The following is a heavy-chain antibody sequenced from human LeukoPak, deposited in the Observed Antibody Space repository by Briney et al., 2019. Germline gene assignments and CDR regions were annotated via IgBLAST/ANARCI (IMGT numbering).Heavy chain of an antibody. CDR1: GGSISSGDYH. D-gene: IGHD2-15*01. CDR2: IYSSGST. Sequence: TSETLSLTCTVSGGSISSGDYHWSWIRQPAGKGLEWIGRIYSSGSTNYNPSLKSRVTMSVDTSKNQFSLKLSSVTAADTAVYYCARGWDPYCSGGSCYGTPIVDYWGQGTLVTVSS. CDR3: ARGWDPYCSGGSCYGTPIVDY. J-gene: IGHJ4*02. V-gene: IGHV4-61*02.